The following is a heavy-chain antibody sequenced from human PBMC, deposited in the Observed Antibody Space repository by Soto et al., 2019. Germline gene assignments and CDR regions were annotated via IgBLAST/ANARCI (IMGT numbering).Heavy chain of an antibody. CDR1: GFTFSNYW. CDR2: IDSDGSIT. CDR3: ATLNSFGADY. V-gene: IGHV3-74*01. D-gene: IGHD3-3*01. J-gene: IGHJ4*02. Sequence: RLSCAASGFTFSNYWMHWVRQAPGKGLVWVSRIDSDGSITNYADSVKGRFTISRDNAKNTVSLQMSSLRAEDTAVYYCATLNSFGADYWGQGTPVTVSS.